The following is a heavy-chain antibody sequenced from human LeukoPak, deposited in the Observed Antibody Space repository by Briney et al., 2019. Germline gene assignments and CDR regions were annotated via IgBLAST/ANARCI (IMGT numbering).Heavy chain of an antibody. CDR3: ARDRGLKRITMIVVVTPDY. J-gene: IGHJ4*02. CDR2: INAGNGNT. Sequence: ASVKVSCEASGYTFTSYAMHWVRQAPGQRLEWMGWINAGNGNTKYSQKFQGRVTITRDTSASTAYMELSSLRSEDTAVYYCARDRGLKRITMIVVVTPDYWGQGTLVTVSS. V-gene: IGHV1-3*01. CDR1: GYTFTSYA. D-gene: IGHD3-22*01.